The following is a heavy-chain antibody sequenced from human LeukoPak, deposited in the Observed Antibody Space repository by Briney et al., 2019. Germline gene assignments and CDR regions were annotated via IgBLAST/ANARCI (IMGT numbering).Heavy chain of an antibody. Sequence: ASVKVSCKASGYTFTSYYMHWVRQAPGRGLEWMGIINPSGGSTSYAQKFQGRVTMTRDTSTSTVYMELSSLRSEDTAVYYCARGDLHIAAAGTEFDYWGQGTLVTVSS. CDR2: INPSGGST. CDR3: ARGDLHIAAAGTEFDY. J-gene: IGHJ4*02. D-gene: IGHD6-13*01. CDR1: GYTFTSYY. V-gene: IGHV1-46*01.